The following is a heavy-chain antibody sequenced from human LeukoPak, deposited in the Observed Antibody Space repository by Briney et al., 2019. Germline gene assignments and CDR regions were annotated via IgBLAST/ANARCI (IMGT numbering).Heavy chain of an antibody. Sequence: SETLSLTCTVSGGSISSGGYYWSWIRQHPGKGLEWIGYIYYSGSTYYNPSLKSRVTISVDTSKNQFSLKLSSVTAADTALYHCARDWRYCSGGSCYSKNWFDPWGQGTLVTVSS. V-gene: IGHV4-31*03. CDR1: GGSISSGGYY. CDR3: ARDWRYCSGGSCYSKNWFDP. J-gene: IGHJ5*02. D-gene: IGHD2-15*01. CDR2: IYYSGST.